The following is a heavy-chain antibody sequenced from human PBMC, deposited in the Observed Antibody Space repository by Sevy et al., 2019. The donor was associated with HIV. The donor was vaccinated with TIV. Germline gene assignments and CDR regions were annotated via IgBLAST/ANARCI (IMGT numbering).Heavy chain of an antibody. Sequence: ASVKVSCKASGGTFSSYAISWVRQAPGQWLEWMGGIIPIFGTANYAQKFQGRVTITADESTSTDYMELSSLRSEDTAVYYCARVVYYDSSGYGGIDYWGQGTLVTVSS. CDR2: IIPIFGTA. V-gene: IGHV1-69*13. J-gene: IGHJ4*02. CDR3: ARVVYYDSSGYGGIDY. D-gene: IGHD3-22*01. CDR1: GGTFSSYA.